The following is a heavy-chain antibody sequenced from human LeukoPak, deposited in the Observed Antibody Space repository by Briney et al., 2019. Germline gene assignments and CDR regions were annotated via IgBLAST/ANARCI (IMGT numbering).Heavy chain of an antibody. CDR1: GFTFSSYW. D-gene: IGHD4-11*01. CDR2: IKQDGSEK. J-gene: IGHJ6*02. V-gene: IGHV3-7*01. Sequence: GGSLRLSCAASGFTFSSYWMSWVRQAPGKGLEWVAIIKQDGSEKYYVDSVKGRFTISRDNAKNSLYLQMNSLRAEDTAVYYCARDGLPDTVIMLYYYGMDVWGQGTTVTVSS. CDR3: ARDGLPDTVIMLYYYGMDV.